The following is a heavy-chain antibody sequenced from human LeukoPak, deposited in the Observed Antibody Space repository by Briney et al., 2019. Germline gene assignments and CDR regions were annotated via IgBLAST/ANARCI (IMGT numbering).Heavy chain of an antibody. CDR2: IIPIFGTA. CDR1: GGTFSSYA. D-gene: IGHD2-21*01. Sequence: SVKVSCKASGGTFSSYAISWVRQAPGQGLEWMGGIIPIFGTANYAQKFQGRVTITTDESTSTAYMELSSLRSEDTAVYYCERGFQHDLTYNWFDPWGQGTLVTVSS. V-gene: IGHV1-69*05. J-gene: IGHJ5*02. CDR3: ERGFQHDLTYNWFDP.